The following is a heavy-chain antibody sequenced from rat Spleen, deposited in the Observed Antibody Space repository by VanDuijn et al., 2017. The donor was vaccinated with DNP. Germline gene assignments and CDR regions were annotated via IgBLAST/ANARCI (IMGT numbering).Heavy chain of an antibody. D-gene: IGHD1-12*02. V-gene: IGHV5-7*01. J-gene: IGHJ4*01. CDR2: ISYDGGRT. CDR1: GFTFSDYN. CDR3: AREGDYYDGSYVDALDA. Sequence: EVQLVESGGGLVQPGRSLKLSCAASGFTFSDYNMAWVRQAPKKGLEWVATISYDGGRTYYRDSVKGRFTISRDDAKTTLYLQMDSLRSEDTATYYCAREGDYYDGSYVDALDAWGQGTSVTVSS.